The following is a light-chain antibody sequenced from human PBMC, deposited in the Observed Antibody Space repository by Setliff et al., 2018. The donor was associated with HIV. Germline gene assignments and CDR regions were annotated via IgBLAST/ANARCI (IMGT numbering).Light chain of an antibody. CDR3: SSYTSSSTFYV. J-gene: IGLJ1*01. CDR2: DVN. Sequence: QSVLAQPASVSGSPGQSITISCTGTSSDVGTYNYVSWYQQHPGKAPKLMIYDVNNRPSGVSNRFSGSKSGNTASLTISGLQAEDEADYYCSSYTSSSTFYVFGTGTKVTVL. CDR1: SSDVGTYNY. V-gene: IGLV2-14*03.